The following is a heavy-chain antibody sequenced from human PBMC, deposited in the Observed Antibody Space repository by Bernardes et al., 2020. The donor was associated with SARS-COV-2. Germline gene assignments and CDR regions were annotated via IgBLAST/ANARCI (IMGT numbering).Heavy chain of an antibody. CDR3: ARDMLRGLKIVAPMRPYYYDSSGYFDY. CDR2: ISSSGSTI. D-gene: IGHD3-22*01. V-gene: IGHV3-48*03. CDR1: GFTFSSYE. Sequence: GGSLRLSCAASGFTFSSYEMNWVRQAPGKGLEWVSYISSSGSTIYYADSVKGRFTISRDNAKNSLYLQMNSLRAEDTAVYYCARDMLRGLKIVAPMRPYYYDSSGYFDYWGQGTLVTVSS. J-gene: IGHJ4*02.